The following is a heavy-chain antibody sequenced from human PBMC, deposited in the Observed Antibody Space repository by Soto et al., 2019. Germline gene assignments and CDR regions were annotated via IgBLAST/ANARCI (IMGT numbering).Heavy chain of an antibody. J-gene: IGHJ4*02. CDR2: IIPIFGPA. Sequence: SVKVSCKASGGTFSSYAISWVRQAPGQGLEWMGGIIPIFGPANYAQKFQGRVTITADESTSTAYMELSSLRSEDTAVYYCARLKRITMVRGVMGYFDYWGQGTLVTVSS. V-gene: IGHV1-69*13. CDR3: ARLKRITMVRGVMGYFDY. CDR1: GGTFSSYA. D-gene: IGHD3-10*01.